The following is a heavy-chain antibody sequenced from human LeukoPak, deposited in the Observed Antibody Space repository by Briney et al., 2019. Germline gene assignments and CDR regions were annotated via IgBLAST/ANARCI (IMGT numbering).Heavy chain of an antibody. D-gene: IGHD6-6*01. CDR1: GGSISSYY. J-gene: IGHJ4*02. V-gene: IGHV4-4*09. Sequence: SETLSLTCTVSGGSISSYYWSWIRQPPGKGLEWIWYIYTSGSTNYNPSLKSRVTISVDTSKNQFSLKLSSVTAADTAVYYCATLYSSSSMDYWGQGTLVTVSS. CDR3: ATLYSSSSMDY. CDR2: IYTSGST.